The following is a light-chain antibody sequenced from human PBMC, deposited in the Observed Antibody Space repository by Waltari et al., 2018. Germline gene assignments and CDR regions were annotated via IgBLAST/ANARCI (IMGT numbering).Light chain of an antibody. J-gene: IGKJ4*01. CDR3: QQYYSRPLT. CDR1: QNVLYNSNNRNY. V-gene: IGKV4-1*01. CDR2: WAS. Sequence: DIVMTQSPDSLAVSLGERATINCKSSQNVLYNSNNRNYLAWYQQKPGQPPKLLIYWASTRESGVPDRFDGSGSGTDFTLTITSLQAEDVAVYYCQQYYSRPLTFGGGTKVEIK.